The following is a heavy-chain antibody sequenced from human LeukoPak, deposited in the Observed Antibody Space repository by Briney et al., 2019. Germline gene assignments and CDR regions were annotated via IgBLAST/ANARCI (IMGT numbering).Heavy chain of an antibody. Sequence: GASVKVSCKASGYTFTGYYMHWVRQAPGQGLEWMGWINPNSGGTNYAQKFQGRVTMTRDTSISTAYMELSRLRSDDTAVYYCAREDIVVVVAATDAFDIWGQGTMVTVSS. CDR2: INPNSGGT. D-gene: IGHD2-15*01. CDR3: AREDIVVVVAATDAFDI. CDR1: GYTFTGYY. V-gene: IGHV1-2*02. J-gene: IGHJ3*02.